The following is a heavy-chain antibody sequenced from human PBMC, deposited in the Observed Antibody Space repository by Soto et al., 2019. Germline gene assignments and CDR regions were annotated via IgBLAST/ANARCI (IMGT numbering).Heavy chain of an antibody. CDR3: ARVKWFGESGFDY. CDR1: GGSISSYY. CDR2: IYYTGYT. Sequence: SETLSLTCTVSGGSISSYYWSWIRQPPGKGLEWIGYIYYTGYTNYNPSLKSRITISVDTSKNQFSLNVSSVTAADTAVYYCARVKWFGESGFDYWGQGTLVTVSS. V-gene: IGHV4-59*01. J-gene: IGHJ4*02. D-gene: IGHD3-10*01.